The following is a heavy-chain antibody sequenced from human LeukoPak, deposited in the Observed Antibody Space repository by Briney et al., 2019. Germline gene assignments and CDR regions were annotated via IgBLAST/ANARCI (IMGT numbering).Heavy chain of an antibody. D-gene: IGHD6-19*01. Sequence: GESLKISCKGSGYTFTNHWIGWVRQMPGKGLEWMGIIYPSDSDTRYSPSFQGQVTISADKSISTAYLQWSSLKALDTAMYYCARQGRQRLVVVGETYFDYWGQGTLVTVSS. V-gene: IGHV5-51*01. CDR2: IYPSDSDT. J-gene: IGHJ4*02. CDR3: ARQGRQRLVVVGETYFDY. CDR1: GYTFTNHW.